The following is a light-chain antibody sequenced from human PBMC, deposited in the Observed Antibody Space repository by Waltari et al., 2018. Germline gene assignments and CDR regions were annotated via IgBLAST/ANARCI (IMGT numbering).Light chain of an antibody. CDR1: ALPKNY. V-gene: IGLV3-10*01. CDR3: YSTDSSGNHVV. Sequence: SYELTQPPSVSVSPGQTARIPCSGDALPKNYAYWYQQKSGQAPVLVIYEDSKRPSGIPERFSGSSSGTMATLTISGAQVEDEADYYCYSTDSSGNHVVFGGGTKLTVL. J-gene: IGLJ2*01. CDR2: EDS.